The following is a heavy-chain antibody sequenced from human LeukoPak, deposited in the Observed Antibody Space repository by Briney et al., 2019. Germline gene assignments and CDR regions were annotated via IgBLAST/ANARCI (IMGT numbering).Heavy chain of an antibody. CDR2: MNPNSGNT. Sequence: GASVKASCKASGYTFTSYDINWVRQATGQGLEWMGWMNPNSGNTGYAQKFQGRATMTRNTSISTAYMELSSLRSEDTPVYYCARAYYYDSSGYSSWGQGTLVSVSS. V-gene: IGHV1-8*01. CDR1: GYTFTSYD. CDR3: ARAYYYDSSGYSS. D-gene: IGHD3-22*01. J-gene: IGHJ4*02.